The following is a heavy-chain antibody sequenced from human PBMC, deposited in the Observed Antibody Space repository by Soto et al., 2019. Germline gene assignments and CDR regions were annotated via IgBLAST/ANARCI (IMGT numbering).Heavy chain of an antibody. V-gene: IGHV1-69*01. CDR1: GGTFSSYA. J-gene: IGHJ6*02. Sequence: QVQLVQSGAEVKKPGSSVKVSCKASGGTFSSYAISWVRQAPGQGLEWMGGSIPIFGTANYAQKFQGRVMITADESTSTAYMELSSLRSEDTAVYYCARRSRRSMDTDYYGMDVWGQGTTVTVSS. CDR3: ARRSRRSMDTDYYGMDV. CDR2: SIPIFGTA.